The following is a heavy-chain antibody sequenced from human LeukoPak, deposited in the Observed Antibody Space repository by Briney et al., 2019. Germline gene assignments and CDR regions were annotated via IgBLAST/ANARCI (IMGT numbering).Heavy chain of an antibody. J-gene: IGHJ4*02. CDR1: GGTFISYA. CDR3: ARSSIIAAAGPYYFDY. V-gene: IGHV1-69*06. D-gene: IGHD6-13*01. CDR2: IIPIFGTA. Sequence: GASVTVSSKASGGTFISYAISWVRQAPGQGLEWMGGIIPIFGTANYAQKFQGRVTITADKSTSTAYMELSSLRSEDTAVYYCARSSIIAAAGPYYFDYWGQGTLVTVSS.